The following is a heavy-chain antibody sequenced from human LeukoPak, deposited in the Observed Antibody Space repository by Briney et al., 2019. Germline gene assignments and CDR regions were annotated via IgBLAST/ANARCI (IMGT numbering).Heavy chain of an antibody. V-gene: IGHV1-46*03. CDR3: ARDRFDDILTTGSIDY. J-gene: IGHJ4*02. CDR2: INPSRGST. CDR1: GYTFTSYY. Sequence: GASVKVSCKASGYTFTSYYMHWVRQAPGQGLEWMGIINPSRGSTSYAQKFQGRVTMTRDTSTSTVYMELSSLRSEDTAVYYGARDRFDDILTTGSIDYWGQGTLVTVSS. D-gene: IGHD3-9*01.